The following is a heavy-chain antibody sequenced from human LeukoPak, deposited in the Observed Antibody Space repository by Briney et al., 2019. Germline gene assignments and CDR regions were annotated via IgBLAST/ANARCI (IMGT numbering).Heavy chain of an antibody. CDR2: IIPIFGTA. CDR3: ARAFFATPGYSGYGGFDY. J-gene: IGHJ4*02. Sequence: GASVKVSCKASGGTFSSYAISWVRQAPGQGLELVGGIIPIFGTANYAQKFQGRVTITTDESTSTAYMELSSLRSEDTAVYYCARAFFATPGYSGYGGFDYWGQGTLVTVSS. CDR1: GGTFSSYA. V-gene: IGHV1-69*05. D-gene: IGHD5-12*01.